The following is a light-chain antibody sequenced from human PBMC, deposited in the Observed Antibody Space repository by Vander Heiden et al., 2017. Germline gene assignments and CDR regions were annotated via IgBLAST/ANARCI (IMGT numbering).Light chain of an antibody. CDR3: HLLKGAGNP. CDR1: QGISSY. V-gene: IGKV1-9*01. Sequence: DIQLTQSPSFLSASVGDRVTITCRASQGISSYLAWYQQKPGKAPKLLIYAASTLQSGVPSRFSRTGSGREFTLRMRILNLEDLATYFCHLLKGAGNPFGHGTKLEIK. J-gene: IGKJ2*01. CDR2: AAS.